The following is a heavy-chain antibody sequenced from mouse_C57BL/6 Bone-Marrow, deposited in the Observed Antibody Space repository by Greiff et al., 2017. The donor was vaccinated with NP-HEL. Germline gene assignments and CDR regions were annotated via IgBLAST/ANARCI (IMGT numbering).Heavy chain of an antibody. Sequence: QVQLQQPGAELVKPGASVKMSCKASGYTFTSYWITWVKQRPGQGLEWIGDIYPGSGSTNYNEKFKSKATLTVDTSSSTAYMQLSSLTSEDSAVYYGARILYGSSYGYFDVWGTGTTVTVSS. D-gene: IGHD1-1*01. CDR1: GYTFTSYW. CDR2: IYPGSGST. CDR3: ARILYGSSYGYFDV. J-gene: IGHJ1*03. V-gene: IGHV1-55*01.